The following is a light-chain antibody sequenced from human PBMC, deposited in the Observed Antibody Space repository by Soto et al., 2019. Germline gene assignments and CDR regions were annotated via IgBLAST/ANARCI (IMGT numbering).Light chain of an antibody. CDR1: SRDVGGYNY. V-gene: IGLV2-8*01. CDR2: EVS. Sequence: QSALTQPPSASGSPGQSVTISCTGTSRDVGGYNYVSWYQQYPGKAPKLMIYEVSKRPSGVPDRFSGSKSGNTASLTVSGLQAEDEADYYCSSYAGSNKSVFGTGTKVTVL. CDR3: SSYAGSNKSV. J-gene: IGLJ1*01.